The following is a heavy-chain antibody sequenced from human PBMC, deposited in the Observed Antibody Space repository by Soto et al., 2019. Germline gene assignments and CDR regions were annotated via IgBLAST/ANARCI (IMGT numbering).Heavy chain of an antibody. CDR2: MYNTGST. D-gene: IGHD2-21*02. CDR3: ARDLWGYCGTDCYPLDV. V-gene: IGHV4-59*01. J-gene: IGHJ6*02. Sequence: QVQLQESGPGLVKPSETLSLTCTVSGGSISRYYWSWIRQPPGKGLEWIWYMYNTGSTVYNPPFKSRVTISVDTSKNQFSLKLNSVTAADTAVYYCARDLWGYCGTDCYPLDVWRQGTTVTVSS. CDR1: GGSISRYY.